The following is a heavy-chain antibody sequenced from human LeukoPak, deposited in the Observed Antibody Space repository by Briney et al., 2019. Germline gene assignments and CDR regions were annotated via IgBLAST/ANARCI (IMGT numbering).Heavy chain of an antibody. V-gene: IGHV3-53*01. CDR2: IYSGGST. J-gene: IGHJ4*02. CDR1: GFTVSSNY. D-gene: IGHD6-13*01. CDR3: ALPRWYSSSWYWDY. Sequence: GGSLRLSCAASGFTVSSNYMSWVRQAPGKGLEWVAVIYSGGSTYYADSVKGRFTISRDNSKNTLYLQMNSLRAEDTAVYYCALPRWYSSSWYWDYWGQGTLVTASS.